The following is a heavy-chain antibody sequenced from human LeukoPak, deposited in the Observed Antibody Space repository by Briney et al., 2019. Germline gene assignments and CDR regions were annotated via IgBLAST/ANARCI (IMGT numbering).Heavy chain of an antibody. J-gene: IGHJ4*02. Sequence: GESLKISCQGSGYRFSNYWISWVRQMPGKGLEWMGRIDPSDSYTNYSPSFQGHVTISADKSISTAYLQWSSLKASDTAMYYCARTYSSSAGGYFDYWGQGTLVTVSS. CDR3: ARTYSSSAGGYFDY. V-gene: IGHV5-10-1*01. CDR1: GYRFSNYW. D-gene: IGHD6-6*01. CDR2: IDPSDSYT.